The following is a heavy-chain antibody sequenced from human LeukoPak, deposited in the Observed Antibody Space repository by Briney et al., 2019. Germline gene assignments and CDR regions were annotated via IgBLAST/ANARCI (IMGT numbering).Heavy chain of an antibody. CDR2: ISAYNGNT. CDR3: VQFELDY. V-gene: IGHV1-18*01. D-gene: IGHD1-7*01. J-gene: IGHJ4*02. Sequence: ASVKVSCKASGYTFTRYGISWVRQAPGQGLEWMGWISAYNGNTNYAQKLQGRVTMTRDTSISTAYMDLSRLRSDDTAVYYCVQFELDYWGQGTLVTVSS. CDR1: GYTFTRYG.